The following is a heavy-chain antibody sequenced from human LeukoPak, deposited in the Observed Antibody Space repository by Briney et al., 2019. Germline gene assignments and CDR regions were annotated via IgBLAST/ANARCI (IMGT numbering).Heavy chain of an antibody. V-gene: IGHV3-30*04. CDR1: GFTFTTYS. CDR2: ISYDGSDK. CDR3: AKDAAKELDF. Sequence: GGSLRLSCAASGFTFTTYSLHWVRQAPGKGLEWVAVISYDGSDKYYADSVKGRFTVSRDNSKDMLYLQMNSLRTEDTAIYFCAKDAAKELDFWGQGTLVTVSS. J-gene: IGHJ4*02.